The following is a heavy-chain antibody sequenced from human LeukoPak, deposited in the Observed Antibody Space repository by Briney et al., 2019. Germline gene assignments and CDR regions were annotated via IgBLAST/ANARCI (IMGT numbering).Heavy chain of an antibody. CDR3: AREGYEEMSTTDFDY. Sequence: ASVKVSCKASGYNFIDYYMHWVRQAPGQGLEWLGWINPNSGGRNYAQKFQGRVTTTGDTSINTAFMELSRLTFDDTAVYYCAREGYEEMSTTDFDYWGQGTLVTVSS. CDR1: GYNFIDYY. V-gene: IGHV1-2*02. J-gene: IGHJ4*02. CDR2: INPNSGGR. D-gene: IGHD5-24*01.